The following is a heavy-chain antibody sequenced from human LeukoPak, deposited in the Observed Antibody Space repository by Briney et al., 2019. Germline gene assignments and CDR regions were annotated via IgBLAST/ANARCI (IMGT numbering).Heavy chain of an antibody. CDR2: IYCSGST. CDR3: ASVATPKYCSGGSCSGWFDP. J-gene: IGHJ5*02. D-gene: IGHD2-15*01. V-gene: IGHV4-31*03. CDR1: GGSISSGGYY. Sequence: SETLSHTCTVSGGSISSGGYYWSWIRQHPGQGLEWIGYIYCSGSTYDNPSLKSRVTISVDTSKNQFSLKLSSVTAADTAVYYCASVATPKYCSGGSCSGWFDPWGQGTLVTVSS.